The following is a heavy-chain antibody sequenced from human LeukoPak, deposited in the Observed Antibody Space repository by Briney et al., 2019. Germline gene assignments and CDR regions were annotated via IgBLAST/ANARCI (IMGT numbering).Heavy chain of an antibody. Sequence: GGSLRLSCAASGFTFSSYSMNWVRQAPGKGLEWVSYISSSSSYIYYADSVKGRFTISRDNAKNSLYLQMNSLRAEDTAVYYCAELGITMIGGVWGKGTTVTISS. V-gene: IGHV3-21*05. CDR1: GFTFSSYS. D-gene: IGHD3-10*02. J-gene: IGHJ6*04. CDR3: AELGITMIGGV. CDR2: ISSSSSYI.